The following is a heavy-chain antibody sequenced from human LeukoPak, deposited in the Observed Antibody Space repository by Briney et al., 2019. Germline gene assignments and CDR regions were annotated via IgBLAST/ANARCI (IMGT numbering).Heavy chain of an antibody. CDR2: ISNSGST. J-gene: IGHJ6*03. Sequence: SETLSLTCTVSGGSISSHYCTWIRQSPVKGLESIGDISNSGSTSYNPSVKRRVTISIDTSKNQFSLKLSSVTAADTAVYYCGRDALVGYFSYYYMDVWGKGTTVTVSS. CDR3: GRDALVGYFSYYYMDV. CDR1: GGSISSHY. V-gene: IGHV4-59*11. D-gene: IGHD2-15*01.